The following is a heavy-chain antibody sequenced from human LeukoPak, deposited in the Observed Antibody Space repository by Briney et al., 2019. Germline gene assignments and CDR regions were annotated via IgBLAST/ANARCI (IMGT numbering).Heavy chain of an antibody. Sequence: LGESLKISCKGSGYSFTSYWIGWVRQMPGKGLEWMGIIYPGDSDTRYSPSFQGQVTISADKSISTAYLQWSSLKASDTAMYYCARGAIVGDPYNWFDPWGQGTLVTVSS. CDR1: GYSFTSYW. J-gene: IGHJ5*02. V-gene: IGHV5-51*01. D-gene: IGHD1-26*01. CDR3: ARGAIVGDPYNWFDP. CDR2: IYPGDSDT.